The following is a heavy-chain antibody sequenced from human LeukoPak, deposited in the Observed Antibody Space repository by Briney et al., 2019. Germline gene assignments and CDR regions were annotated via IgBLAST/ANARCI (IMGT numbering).Heavy chain of an antibody. Sequence: SETLSLTCTVSGGSISSSSYYWSWIRQPAGKGLEWIGRIYTSGSTNYNPSLKSRVTISVDTSKNQFSLKLSSVTAADTAVYYCAREPHYDFWSGYDMDVWGKGTTVTVSS. V-gene: IGHV4-61*02. D-gene: IGHD3-3*01. J-gene: IGHJ6*03. CDR3: AREPHYDFWSGYDMDV. CDR2: IYTSGST. CDR1: GGSISSSSYY.